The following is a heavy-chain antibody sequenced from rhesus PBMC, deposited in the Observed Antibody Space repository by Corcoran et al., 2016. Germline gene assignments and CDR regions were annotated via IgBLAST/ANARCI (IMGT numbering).Heavy chain of an antibody. CDR1: GGSISGGYG. V-gene: IGHV4S7*01. D-gene: IGHD6-25*01. J-gene: IGHJ4*01. Sequence: QVQLQESGPGLLKPSETLSLTCAVSGGSISGGYGWGLIRQPPGQGLEWIGRRDNRTVNTYDNPALKSRATISTDTSKNQFSRKLNSVTAADTAVYYCARDSCYSGSWYYFDYWGQGVLVTVSS. CDR3: ARDSCYSGSWYYFDY. CDR2: RDNRTVNT.